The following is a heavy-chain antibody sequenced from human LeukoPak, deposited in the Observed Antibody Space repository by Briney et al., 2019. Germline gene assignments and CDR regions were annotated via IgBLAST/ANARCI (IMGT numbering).Heavy chain of an antibody. CDR1: GFPFMTYA. V-gene: IGHV3-48*01. J-gene: IGHJ6*03. D-gene: IGHD1-1*01. CDR2: LTRGSSNI. Sequence: GGPRRLSCEASGFPFMTYAMNWVRRSPEKGLGGFAFLTRGSSNIQYAESVKGRFTISRDNGKDSLFLQMNSLRAEDTAVYYCARVVPVHEYYNSYMDVWGKGTTVTVSS. CDR3: ARVVPVHEYYNSYMDV.